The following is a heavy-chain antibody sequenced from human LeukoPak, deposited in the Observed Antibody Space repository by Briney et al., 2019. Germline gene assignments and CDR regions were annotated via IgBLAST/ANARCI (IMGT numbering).Heavy chain of an antibody. D-gene: IGHD4-17*01. CDR3: ARGIYGDYEDYYFDY. CDR2: INPNSGGT. CDR1: GYTFTGYY. V-gene: IGHV1-2*02. J-gene: IGHJ4*02. Sequence: ASVKVSCKASGYTFTGYYMRWVRQAPGQGLEWMGWINPNSGGTNYAQKFQGRVTMTRDTSISTAYMELSRLRSDDTAVYYCARGIYGDYEDYYFDYWGQGTLVTVSS.